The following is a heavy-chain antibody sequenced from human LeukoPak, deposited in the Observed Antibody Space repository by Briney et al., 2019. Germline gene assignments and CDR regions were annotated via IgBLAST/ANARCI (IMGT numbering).Heavy chain of an antibody. V-gene: IGHV3-9*01. J-gene: IGHJ6*02. D-gene: IGHD1-26*01. CDR1: GFTFKDYG. CDR2: INWNGGGT. CDR3: AKHMRATNTYSFFGLDV. Sequence: GRSLRLSCAATGFTFKDYGMHWVRQPPGKGLEWGSSINWNGGGTDYADSVKGRFTISRDNAKNSLYLQLSSLRPEDTALYYCAKHMRATNTYSFFGLDVWGQGTTVTVSS.